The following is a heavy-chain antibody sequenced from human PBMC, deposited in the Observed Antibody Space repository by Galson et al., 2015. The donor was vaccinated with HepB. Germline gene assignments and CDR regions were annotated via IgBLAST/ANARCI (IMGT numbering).Heavy chain of an antibody. J-gene: IGHJ3*02. V-gene: IGHV3-66*01. D-gene: IGHD5/OR15-5a*01. CDR2: IYSNGST. CDR3: ARVVYTSYRVVAFDI. Sequence: SLRLSCAASGFSTNYMSWVRQALGKGLEWVSVIYSNGSTYVGDSVKGRFTISRDNSKNTLYLQMTRLRVEDTAVYYCARVVYTSYRVVAFDIWGQGTMVTVSS. CDR1: GFSTNY.